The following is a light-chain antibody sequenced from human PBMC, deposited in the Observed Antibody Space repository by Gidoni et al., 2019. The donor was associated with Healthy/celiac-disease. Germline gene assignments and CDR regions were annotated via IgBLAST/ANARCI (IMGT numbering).Light chain of an antibody. CDR3: QAWDSSTAV. CDR2: QDS. Sequence: SYELSQQRSVSGSPGQTASITCSGDKLGDKYACWYQQTPGQSPVLVIYQDSKRPSGIPARFSGSTSGSTATLTISGTQAMDETDYYCQAWDSSTAVFGGGTKLTVL. V-gene: IGLV3-1*01. CDR1: KLGDKY. J-gene: IGLJ3*02.